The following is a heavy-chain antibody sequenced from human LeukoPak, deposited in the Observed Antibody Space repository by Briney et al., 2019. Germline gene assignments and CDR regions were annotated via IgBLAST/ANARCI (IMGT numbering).Heavy chain of an antibody. D-gene: IGHD3-10*01. CDR1: GFTFSSYG. Sequence: QPGGSLRLSCAASGFTFSSYGMHWVRQAPGKGLEWVTFIGIDGSIKYYTDSVKGRFTISRDTSKNTLYLQMNSLRADDTAVYYCARDSARGGASSGDFDSWGQGTLVTVSS. J-gene: IGHJ4*02. CDR2: IGIDGSIK. V-gene: IGHV3-30*02. CDR3: ARDSARGGASSGDFDS.